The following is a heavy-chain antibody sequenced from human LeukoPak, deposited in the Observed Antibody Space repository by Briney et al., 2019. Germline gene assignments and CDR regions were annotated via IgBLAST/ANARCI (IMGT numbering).Heavy chain of an antibody. CDR1: GGSFSGYY. J-gene: IGHJ3*02. D-gene: IGHD4-23*01. CDR2: INHSGST. V-gene: IGHV4-34*01. CDR3: ARDVYGGNSFGAFDI. Sequence: SETLSLTCAVYGGSFSGYYWRWVRHPPGKGAGWVGEINHSGSTNYNPSLKSRVTISVDTSKNQFSLKLSSVTAADTAVYYCARDVYGGNSFGAFDIWGQGTMVTVSS.